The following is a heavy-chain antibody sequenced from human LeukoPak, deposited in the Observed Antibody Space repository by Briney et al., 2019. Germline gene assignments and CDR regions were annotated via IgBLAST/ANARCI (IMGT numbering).Heavy chain of an antibody. V-gene: IGHV3-48*01. CDR2: ISSSSSTI. D-gene: IGHD3-22*01. Sequence: PGGSLRLSCAASGFTFSSYSMNWVRQAPGKGLEWVSYISSSSSTIYYADSVKGRFTISRDNAKNSLYLQMNSLRAEDTAVYYCAKGQAYWIITTPYDDWGQGTLVTVSS. CDR3: AKGQAYWIITTPYDD. CDR1: GFTFSSYS. J-gene: IGHJ4*02.